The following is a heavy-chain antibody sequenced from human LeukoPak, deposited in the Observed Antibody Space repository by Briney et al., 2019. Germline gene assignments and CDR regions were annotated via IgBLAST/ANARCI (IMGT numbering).Heavy chain of an antibody. D-gene: IGHD6-13*01. CDR2: ISSSGNTI. J-gene: IGHJ4*02. V-gene: IGHV3-48*02. Sequence: GGSLRLSCAASGFTFSSYGMNWVRQAPGKGLEWVSYISSSGNTIYYADSVKGRLTISRDSAKNSLYLHMDSLRDEDTAVYYCARRSSGWSLDYWGQGNLVTVSS. CDR1: GFTFSSYG. CDR3: ARRSSGWSLDY.